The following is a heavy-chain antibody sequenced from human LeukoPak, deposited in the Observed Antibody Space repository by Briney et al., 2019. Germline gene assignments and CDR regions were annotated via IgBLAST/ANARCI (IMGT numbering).Heavy chain of an antibody. D-gene: IGHD3-10*01. J-gene: IGHJ3*02. V-gene: IGHV4-39*07. CDR3: ARAGANYYGSGSYWAFDI. Sequence: SETLSLTCTVSGGSISSSSYYWGWIRQPPGKGLEWIGSIYTSGSTDYNPSLKSRVTISVDTSQNQFSLKLSSVTAADTAVYYCARAGANYYGSGSYWAFDIWGQGTMVTVSS. CDR1: GGSISSSSYY. CDR2: IYTSGST.